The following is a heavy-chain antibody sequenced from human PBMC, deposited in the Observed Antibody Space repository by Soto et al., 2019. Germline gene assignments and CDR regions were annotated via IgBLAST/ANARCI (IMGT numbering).Heavy chain of an antibody. CDR3: ARHAVTDYYYYYYGLDV. CDR2: IYYSGST. CDR1: GGSISSSSYY. J-gene: IGHJ6*02. Sequence: SETLSLTCTVSGGSISSSSYYWGWIRQPPGKGLEWIGNIYYSGSTDYNPSLKSRVTISVDTSKNQFALKLRSVTAADTAVYYCARHAVTDYYYYYYGLDVWGQGTTVTVSS. V-gene: IGHV4-39*01. D-gene: IGHD4-4*01.